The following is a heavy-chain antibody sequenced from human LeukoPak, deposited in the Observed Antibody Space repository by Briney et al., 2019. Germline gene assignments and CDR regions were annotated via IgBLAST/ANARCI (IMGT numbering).Heavy chain of an antibody. CDR1: GDSVSSNSAA. CDR3: ARGFGYSGYRREGDTRYYFDY. J-gene: IGHJ4*02. CDR2: TYYRSKWYN. V-gene: IGHV6-1*01. Sequence: SQTLSLTCAISGDSVSSNSAAWNWIRQSPSRGLEWLGRTYYRSKWYNDYAVSVKSRITINPDTSKNQFSLQLNSVTPEDTAVYYCARGFGYSGYRREGDTRYYFDYWGQGTLVTVSS. D-gene: IGHD5-12*01.